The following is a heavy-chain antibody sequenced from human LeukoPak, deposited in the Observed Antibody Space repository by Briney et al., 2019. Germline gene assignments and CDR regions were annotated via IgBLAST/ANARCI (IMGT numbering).Heavy chain of an antibody. CDR1: GGSISSDY. CDR3: ARGFYSPAY. CDR2: IYYSGRT. Sequence: SETLSLTCTVSGGSISSDYWSWIRQPPGEGLEWVGYIYYSGRTFYNPSLKSRVTMSVDTSKNQFSLKLSSVTAADTAIYYCARGFYSPAYWGQGTLVTVSS. V-gene: IGHV4-59*01. J-gene: IGHJ4*02. D-gene: IGHD4-11*01.